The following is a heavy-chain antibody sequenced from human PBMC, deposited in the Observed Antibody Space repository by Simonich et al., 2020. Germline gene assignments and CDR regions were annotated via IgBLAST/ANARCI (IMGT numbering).Heavy chain of an antibody. Sequence: QLQLQESGPGLVKPSETLSLTCTVSGGSISSSSYYWGWIRQPPGKGLEWIGSLYYSGGTYYNPSLKGRVTISVDTSKNQFSLKLSSVTAADTAVYYCARWAYSSSYFDYWGQGTLVTVSP. CDR2: LYYSGGT. D-gene: IGHD6-6*01. J-gene: IGHJ4*02. CDR1: GGSISSSSYY. V-gene: IGHV4-39*01. CDR3: ARWAYSSSYFDY.